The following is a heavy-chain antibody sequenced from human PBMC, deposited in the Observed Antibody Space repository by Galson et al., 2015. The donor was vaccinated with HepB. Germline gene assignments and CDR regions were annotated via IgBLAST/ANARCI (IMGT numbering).Heavy chain of an antibody. V-gene: IGHV3-21*01. CDR2: ISSSSSYI. D-gene: IGHD3-10*01. Sequence: SLRLSCAASGFTFSSYSMNWVRQAPGKGLEWVSSISSSSSYIYYADSVKGRFTISRDNAKNSLYLQMNSLRAEDTAVYHCARDRGSGAYYYGMDVWGQGTTVTVSS. CDR3: ARDRGSGAYYYGMDV. J-gene: IGHJ6*02. CDR1: GFTFSSYS.